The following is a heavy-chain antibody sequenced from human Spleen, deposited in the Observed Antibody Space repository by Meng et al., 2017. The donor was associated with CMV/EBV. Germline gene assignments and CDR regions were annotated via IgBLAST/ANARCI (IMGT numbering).Heavy chain of an antibody. Sequence: GESLKISCEASGFSFSVYSMNWFRQAPGKGLEWIGRIKTTADRGTADYAAPVKGRFTISRDDSQNTVYLQMNSLKTEDTAVYYCSTGGYRDGVDLWGQGNTVTVSS. CDR1: GFSFSVYS. D-gene: IGHD5-18*01. J-gene: IGHJ6*02. V-gene: IGHV3-15*01. CDR2: IKTTADRGTA. CDR3: STGGYRDGVDL.